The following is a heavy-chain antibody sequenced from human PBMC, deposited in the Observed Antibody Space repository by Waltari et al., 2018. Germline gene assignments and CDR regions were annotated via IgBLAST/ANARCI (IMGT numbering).Heavy chain of an antibody. CDR1: GGSFSGYY. CDR3: ARNPDGIAVAGFDY. Sequence: QVQLQQWGAGLLKPSETLSLTCAVYGGSFSGYYWSWIRQPPGKGLEWIGEINHSGSTNSNPSLKSRVTISVDTSKNQFSLKLSSVTAADTAVYYCARNPDGIAVAGFDYWGQGTLVTVSS. D-gene: IGHD6-19*01. CDR2: INHSGST. V-gene: IGHV4-34*01. J-gene: IGHJ4*02.